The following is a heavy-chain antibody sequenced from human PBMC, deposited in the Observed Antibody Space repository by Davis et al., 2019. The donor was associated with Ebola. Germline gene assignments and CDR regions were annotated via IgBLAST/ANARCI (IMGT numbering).Heavy chain of an antibody. CDR3: ARELAAVYYYYGMDV. CDR1: GFTFSSYG. D-gene: IGHD6-13*01. V-gene: IGHV3-30*02. CDR2: IRYDGSNK. J-gene: IGHJ6*02. Sequence: PGGSLRLSCAASGFTFSSYGMHWVRQAPGKGLEWVAFIRYDGSNKYYADSVKGRFTISRDNSKNTLYLQMNSLRAEDTAVYYCARELAAVYYYYGMDVWGQGTTVTVSS.